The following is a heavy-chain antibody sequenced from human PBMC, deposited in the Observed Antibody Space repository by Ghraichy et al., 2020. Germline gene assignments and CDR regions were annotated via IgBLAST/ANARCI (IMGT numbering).Heavy chain of an antibody. CDR3: ASLRIAVDGTGGF. CDR2: INHSGNT. Sequence: SETLSLTCAVSGGSLSVYYWSWIRQSPGKGLEWIGEINHSGNTNYNPSLESRVTVSADRSKNQVSLHLRSVTAADTATYYCASLRIAVDGTGGFWGQGTLVTVSS. V-gene: IGHV4-34*01. CDR1: GGSLSVYY. D-gene: IGHD6-19*01. J-gene: IGHJ4*02.